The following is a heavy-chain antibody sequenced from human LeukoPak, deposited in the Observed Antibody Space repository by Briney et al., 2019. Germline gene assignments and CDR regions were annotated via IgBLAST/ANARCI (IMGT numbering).Heavy chain of an antibody. D-gene: IGHD3-10*01. CDR3: ATVYGSGSYCRD. CDR2: ISSSGKSI. CDR1: GFTFSDQY. J-gene: IGHJ4*02. Sequence: NPGGSLRLSCEASGFTFSDQYMSWIRQAQGKGLEWVSYISSSGKSIYYADSVKGRFTISRDNGKSSLYLQMNSLRAEDTAVYYCATVYGSGSYCRDWGLGTLVTVSS. V-gene: IGHV3-11*01.